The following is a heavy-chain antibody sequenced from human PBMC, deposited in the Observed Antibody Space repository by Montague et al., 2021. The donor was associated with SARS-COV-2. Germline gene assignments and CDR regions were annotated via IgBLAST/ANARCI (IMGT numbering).Heavy chain of an antibody. Sequence: SETLSLTCGVSGDSIISTNWWSWVRQPPGKGLEWIGVIHHSGDTNYNPSFKSRVTISVDQSKNHYSLELIFVTAADTALYYCLRAGGFDNRPPVWGQGVLVIVSS. CDR2: IHHSGDT. CDR1: GDSIISTNW. V-gene: IGHV4-4*02. CDR3: LRAGGFDNRPPV. J-gene: IGHJ4*02. D-gene: IGHD3-10*01.